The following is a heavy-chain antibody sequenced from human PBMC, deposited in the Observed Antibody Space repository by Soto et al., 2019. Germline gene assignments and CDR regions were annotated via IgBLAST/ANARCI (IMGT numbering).Heavy chain of an antibody. V-gene: IGHV3-7*04. J-gene: IGHJ4*02. CDR3: ATDLNWEHY. Sequence: EVQLVESWGGLVQPGGSLRLSCEASGFTFGTYWMTWVRQPPGKGLECVADIKPDGSERYYVDSVKGRFTISRDNAKNSLYLHMNSLRAEDTAVYYCATDLNWEHYWGQGTLVTVSS. D-gene: IGHD7-27*01. CDR1: GFTFGTYW. CDR2: IKPDGSER.